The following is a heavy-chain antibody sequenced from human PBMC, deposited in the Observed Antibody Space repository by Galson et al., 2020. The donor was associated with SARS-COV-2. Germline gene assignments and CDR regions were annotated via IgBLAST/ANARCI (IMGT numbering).Heavy chain of an antibody. J-gene: IGHJ5*02. CDR1: GGSVSSGSYY. CDR3: ARASGEFYGGKVWFDP. D-gene: IGHD4-17*01. Sequence: ASETLSLTCTVSGGSVSSGSYYWSWIRQPPGKGLEWIGYIYYSGSTNYNPSLKSRVTISVDTSKNQFSLKLSSVTAADTAVYYCARASGEFYGGKVWFDPWGQGTLVTVSS. CDR2: IYYSGST. V-gene: IGHV4-61*01.